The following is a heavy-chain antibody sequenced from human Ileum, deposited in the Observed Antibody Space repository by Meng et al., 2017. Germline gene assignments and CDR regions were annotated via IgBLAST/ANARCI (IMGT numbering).Heavy chain of an antibody. CDR3: TRLYSAG. CDR1: GFSFSDSS. Sequence: EVQLVGSGGGLFQPGGSLKLSCAASGFSFSDSSMHWVRQASGKGLEWVGHIRSKANNYATAYAASVKGRFTISRDESKNTAYLQMSSLKTEDTAVYYCTRLYSAGWGQGTLVTVSS. J-gene: IGHJ4*02. D-gene: IGHD6-13*01. V-gene: IGHV3-73*02. CDR2: IRSKANNYAT.